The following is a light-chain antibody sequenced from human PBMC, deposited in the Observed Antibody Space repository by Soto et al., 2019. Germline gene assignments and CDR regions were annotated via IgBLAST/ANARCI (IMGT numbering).Light chain of an antibody. J-gene: IGKJ4*01. CDR1: QGISNY. V-gene: IGKV1-27*01. Sequence: DIQMTQSPSSLSASVGDRVTITCRASQGISNYLAWYQQKPGKVPKLLIYAASTLQSGVPSRFSGSGSGTDFTLTISSLQPEDVATYYWQKYNSAPPLTFGGGTKVEI. CDR2: AAS. CDR3: QKYNSAPPLT.